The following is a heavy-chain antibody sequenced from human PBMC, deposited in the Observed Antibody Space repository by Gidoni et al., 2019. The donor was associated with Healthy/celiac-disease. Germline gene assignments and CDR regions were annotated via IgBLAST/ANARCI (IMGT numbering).Heavy chain of an antibody. CDR3: ARQGRWLQLRGFDY. V-gene: IGHV3-30*04. CDR2: ISYDGSNK. D-gene: IGHD5-12*01. CDR1: GFTFSSYA. J-gene: IGHJ4*02. Sequence: QVQLVESGGGVVQPGRSLRLPCAASGFTFSSYAMHWVRQAPGKGLEWVAVISYDGSNKYYADSVKGRFTISRDNSKNTLYLQMNSLRAEDTAVYYCARQGRWLQLRGFDYWGQGTLVTVSS.